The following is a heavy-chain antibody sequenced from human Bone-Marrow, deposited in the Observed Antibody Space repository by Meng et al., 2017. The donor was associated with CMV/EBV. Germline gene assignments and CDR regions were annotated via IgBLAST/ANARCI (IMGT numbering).Heavy chain of an antibody. D-gene: IGHD2-2*01. Sequence: ASVKVSCKASGYTFTGYYMHWVRQAPGQGLEWMGWINPNSGGTNFAQKFQGRVTMTRDTSISTAYMELSRLRSGDTAVYYCARGGCSGTSCPPRWYYGMDVWGQGTTVTVSS. CDR1: GYTFTGYY. CDR2: INPNSGGT. CDR3: ARGGCSGTSCPPRWYYGMDV. J-gene: IGHJ6*02. V-gene: IGHV1-2*02.